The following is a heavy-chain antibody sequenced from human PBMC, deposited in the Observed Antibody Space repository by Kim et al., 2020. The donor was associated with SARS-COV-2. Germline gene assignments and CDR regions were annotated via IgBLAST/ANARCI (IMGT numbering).Heavy chain of an antibody. CDR3: ARDQGGYGMDV. V-gene: IGHV3-48*03. Sequence: GGSLRLSCAASGFTFSSYEMNWVRQAPGKGLEWVSYISSSGSTIYYADSVKGRFTISRDNAKNSLYLQMNSLRAEDTAVYYCARDQGGYGMDVWGQGTTVTVSS. D-gene: IGHD3-16*01. CDR1: GFTFSSYE. CDR2: ISSSGSTI. J-gene: IGHJ6*02.